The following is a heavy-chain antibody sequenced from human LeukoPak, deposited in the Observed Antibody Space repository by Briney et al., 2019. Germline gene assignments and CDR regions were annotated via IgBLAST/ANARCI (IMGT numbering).Heavy chain of an antibody. CDR3: ARNLGLYDSSGYYSYYFDY. D-gene: IGHD3-22*01. J-gene: IGHJ4*02. Sequence: PSETLSLTCAVYGGSFSGYYWSWIRQPPGKGLEWIGEINHSGSTNYNPSLKSRVTISVDTSKNQFSLKLSSVTAADMAVYYCARNLGLYDSSGYYSYYFDYWGQGTLVTVSS. CDR2: INHSGST. CDR1: GGSFSGYY. V-gene: IGHV4-34*01.